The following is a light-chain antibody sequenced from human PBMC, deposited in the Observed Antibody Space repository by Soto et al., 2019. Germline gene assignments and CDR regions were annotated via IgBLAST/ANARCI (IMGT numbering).Light chain of an antibody. J-gene: IGKJ1*01. V-gene: IGKV3-15*01. CDR1: QSVGSD. CDR3: QHYNNWPPWT. CDR2: AAS. Sequence: EIVMTQSPATLSVSPGDTATLSCRASQSVGSDLAWYQQKPGQAPRLLIHAASTRATGIPARFSGSGSGTEFTLTISSLQSEDFAVYYCQHYNNWPPWTFGQGTKVEMK.